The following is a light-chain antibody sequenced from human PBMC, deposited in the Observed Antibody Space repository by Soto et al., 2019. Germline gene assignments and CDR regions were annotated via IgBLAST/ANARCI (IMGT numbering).Light chain of an antibody. CDR2: GVS. V-gene: IGLV2-14*01. CDR3: SSHTLSSALQV. CDR1: SSDVGGYNY. Sequence: QSALTQPPSASGSPGQSVTISCTGTSSDVGGYNYVSWYQQHPGKAPKLMLYGVSKRPSGVSNRFSGSKSGDTASLTISGLQAEDEADYYCSSHTLSSALQVFGTGTKLTVL. J-gene: IGLJ1*01.